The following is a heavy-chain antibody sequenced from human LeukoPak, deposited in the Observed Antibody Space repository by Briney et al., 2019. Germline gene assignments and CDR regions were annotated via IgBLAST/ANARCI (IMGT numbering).Heavy chain of an antibody. CDR1: GGTFSSYA. J-gene: IGHJ4*02. CDR3: AKGSQWHESDYFDY. D-gene: IGHD6-19*01. V-gene: IGHV1-69*01. CDR2: IIPIFGTA. Sequence: GSSVKVSCKASGGTFSSYAISWVRQAPGQGLEWMGGIIPIFGTANYAQKFQGRVTITADESTSTAYMELSSLRAEDTAVYYCAKGSQWHESDYFDYWGQGTLVTVSS.